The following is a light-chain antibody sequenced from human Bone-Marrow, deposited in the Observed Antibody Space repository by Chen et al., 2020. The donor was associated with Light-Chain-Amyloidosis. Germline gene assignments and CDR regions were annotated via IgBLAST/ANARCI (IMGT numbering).Light chain of an antibody. CDR1: RSNVGANG. J-gene: IGLJ3*02. CDR3: APWDDRLNGWV. Sequence: QSVLTQPPSASGTPGQRVTISCSGGRSNVGANGVNWYQQLPGAAPKLLIFDTNRRPSGVPDRFSGSKSGTSASLAISDLQSEDEAQYYCAPWDDRLNGWVFGGGTRLTVL. CDR2: DTN. V-gene: IGLV1-44*01.